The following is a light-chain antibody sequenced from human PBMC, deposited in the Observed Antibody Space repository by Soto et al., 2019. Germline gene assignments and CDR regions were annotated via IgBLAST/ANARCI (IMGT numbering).Light chain of an antibody. CDR2: RAS. CDR3: QQYNSYSEA. Sequence: DIQMTQSPSTLTGYIGERVTSTCRASQTVSSWLAWYQQKPGKAPKLLIYRASTLKSGVPSRFSGSGSGTEFTLTISSLQPDDFATYYCQQYNSYSEAFGQGTKVDI. J-gene: IGKJ1*01. V-gene: IGKV1-5*03. CDR1: QTVSSW.